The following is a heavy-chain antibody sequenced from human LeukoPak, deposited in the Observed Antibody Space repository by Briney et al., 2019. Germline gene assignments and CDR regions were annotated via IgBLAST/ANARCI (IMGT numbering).Heavy chain of an antibody. CDR2: IYYSGST. CDR3: ARGLRVYDSSGSGLPDFDY. D-gene: IGHD3-22*01. CDR1: GGSISSSSYY. V-gene: IGHV4-39*07. J-gene: IGHJ4*02. Sequence: PSETLSLTCTVSGGSISSSSYYWGWIRQPPGKGLEWIGSIYYSGSTNYNPSLKSRVTISLDTSKNQFSLNLNSVTAADTAVYYCARGLRVYDSSGSGLPDFDYWGQGTLVTVSS.